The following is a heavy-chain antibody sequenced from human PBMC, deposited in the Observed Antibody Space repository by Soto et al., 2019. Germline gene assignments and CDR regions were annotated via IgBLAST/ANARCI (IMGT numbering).Heavy chain of an antibody. Sequence: GGSLRLSCAASGFTFSSYTMHWVRQAPGQGLEWMAVISSDGSNKYYADSVKGRFTISRDNSKNTLYLQMNSLRAEDTAVYFCARDQVGMATAFDDWGQGTLVTVSS. CDR1: GFTFSSYT. V-gene: IGHV3-30-3*01. D-gene: IGHD2-15*01. CDR3: ARDQVGMATAFDD. CDR2: ISSDGSNK. J-gene: IGHJ4*02.